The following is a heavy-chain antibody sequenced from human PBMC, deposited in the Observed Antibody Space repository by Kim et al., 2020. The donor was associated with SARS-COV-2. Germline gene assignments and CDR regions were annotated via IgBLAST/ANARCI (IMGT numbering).Heavy chain of an antibody. CDR1: GFTFSSYS. D-gene: IGHD6-13*01. CDR3: ARDLALPSSSWYGSDY. V-gene: IGHV3-21*01. Sequence: GGSLRLSCAASGFTFSSYSMNWVRQAPGKGLEWVSSISSSSSYIYYADSVKGRFTISRDNAKNSLYLQMNSLRAEDTAVYYCARDLALPSSSWYGSDYWGQGTLVTVSS. CDR2: ISSSSSYI. J-gene: IGHJ4*02.